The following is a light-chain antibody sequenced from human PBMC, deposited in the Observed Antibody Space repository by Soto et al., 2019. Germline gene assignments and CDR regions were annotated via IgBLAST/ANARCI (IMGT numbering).Light chain of an antibody. Sequence: EIVVTQSPATLSVSPGERVTLSCRASQSVSSSLAWYQQRPGQAPRLLIYDTSTRAAGISARFSGSGSGTEFTLTTRSLQSEDFAVYYGQQYIDWPPGTFGQGTEGEIK. J-gene: IGKJ1*01. CDR1: QSVSSS. V-gene: IGKV3-15*01. CDR2: DTS. CDR3: QQYIDWPPGT.